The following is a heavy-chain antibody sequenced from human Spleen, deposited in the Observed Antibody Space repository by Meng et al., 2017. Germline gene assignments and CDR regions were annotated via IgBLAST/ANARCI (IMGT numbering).Heavy chain of an antibody. Sequence: QVQLVQAGAEVKKPGASVKVSCKPSGYNFPDYYIHWVRQAPGQGLEWMGWINPNSADTNYVQKFQGRVTMTGDTSISTAYMELSRLRSDDTAVYYCARARYSGSYYYFDYWGQGTLVTVSS. CDR2: INPNSADT. D-gene: IGHD1-26*01. V-gene: IGHV1-2*02. CDR3: ARARYSGSYYYFDY. J-gene: IGHJ4*02. CDR1: GYNFPDYY.